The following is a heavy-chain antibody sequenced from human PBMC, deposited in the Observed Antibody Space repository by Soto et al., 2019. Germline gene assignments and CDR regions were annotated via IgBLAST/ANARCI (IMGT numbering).Heavy chain of an antibody. V-gene: IGHV4-39*01. D-gene: IGHD4-4*01. CDR2: VYCSGNT. CDR1: GGSISSSNYY. J-gene: IGHJ4*02. Sequence: KASETLSLTCTVSGGSISSSNYYWGWIRQPPGKGLDWIGSVYCSGNTYYNPSLKSRVTISVDTSKNQFSLNLSSMTAADTAVYYCARLERNSNYAEYYFDYWGQGTLVTVSS. CDR3: ARLERNSNYAEYYFDY.